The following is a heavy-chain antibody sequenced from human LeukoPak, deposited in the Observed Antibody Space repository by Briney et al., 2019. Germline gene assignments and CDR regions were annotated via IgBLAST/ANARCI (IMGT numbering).Heavy chain of an antibody. J-gene: IGHJ3*02. CDR3: VTGSVITSWAAFNI. Sequence: SETLSLTCIVSGVSITSGAYFWGCLRQPPGKGLDCIASDLYGRNTYYNPSLKSRVTTSLDESKNQFSLKLNSVTVADTAVYYCVTGSVITSWAAFNIWGQGTVVTVSS. D-gene: IGHD3-16*01. CDR1: GVSITSGAYF. CDR2: DLYGRNT. V-gene: IGHV4-39*07.